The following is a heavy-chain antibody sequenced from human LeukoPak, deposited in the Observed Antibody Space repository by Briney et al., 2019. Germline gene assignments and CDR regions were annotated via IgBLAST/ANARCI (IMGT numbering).Heavy chain of an antibody. J-gene: IGHJ4*02. CDR2: IFSNDEK. Sequence: SGPTLVNPTETLTLTCTVSGFSLSNARMGVSWIRQPPGKALEWLAPIFSNDEKYYSTSLKSRLTISKDTSKSQEVLNMTNMDPVDTATYYCAREVSMTTVTTNFDYWGQGTLVTVSS. CDR1: GFSLSNARMG. D-gene: IGHD4-11*01. V-gene: IGHV2-26*01. CDR3: AREVSMTTVTTNFDY.